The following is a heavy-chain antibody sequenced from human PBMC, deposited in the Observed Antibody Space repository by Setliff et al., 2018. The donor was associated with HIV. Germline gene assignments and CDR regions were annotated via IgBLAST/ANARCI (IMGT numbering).Heavy chain of an antibody. V-gene: IGHV4-38-2*02. CDR1: NYSINSGYY. D-gene: IGHD3-16*02. CDR2: INHRGST. CDR3: ARDYYDYVWGSYRLFDY. Sequence: SETLSLTCAVSNYSINSGYYWGWIRQPPGKGLEWIGEINHRGSTTDNPSLRSRVTISVDKSKNQFSLKLNSVTAADTAVYYCARDYYDYVWGSYRLFDYWGQGTLVTVS. J-gene: IGHJ4*02.